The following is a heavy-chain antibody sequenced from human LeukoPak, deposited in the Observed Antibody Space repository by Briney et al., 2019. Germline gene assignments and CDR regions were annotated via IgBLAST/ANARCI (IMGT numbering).Heavy chain of an antibody. CDR1: GGSIGTYY. CDR2: IYYSGST. CDR3: ARDRRNWNVEYNWFDP. J-gene: IGHJ5*02. Sequence: SETLSLTCTVSGGSIGTYYWTWLRQPPGKGLEWIGYIYYSGSTNYNPSLKSRVTISVDTSKNQFSLKLSSVTAADTAVYYCARDRRNWNVEYNWFDPWGQGTLVTVSS. V-gene: IGHV4-59*01. D-gene: IGHD1-20*01.